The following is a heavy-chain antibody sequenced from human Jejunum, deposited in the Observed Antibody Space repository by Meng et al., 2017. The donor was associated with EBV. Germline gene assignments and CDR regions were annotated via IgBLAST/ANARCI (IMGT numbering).Heavy chain of an antibody. CDR2: VCKSGS. J-gene: IGHJ4*02. Sequence: QLQLQESGPRLVKPSGXLSLTWTVSGDSISSGIYNWGWIRQPPGKGLEWIGTVCKSGSNYNPSLRSRVNIYTDTSKNQFSLKVTSLTAADTAVYYCVMGPDHAKTGHWGQGTLVTVSS. D-gene: IGHD1-14*01. V-gene: IGHV4-39*01. CDR1: GDSISSGIYN. CDR3: VMGPDHAKTGH.